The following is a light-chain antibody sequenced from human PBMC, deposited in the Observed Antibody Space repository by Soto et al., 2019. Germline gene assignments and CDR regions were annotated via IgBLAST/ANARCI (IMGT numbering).Light chain of an antibody. CDR1: SSNIGNNY. CDR2: DNN. Sequence: QSVLTQPPSVSAAPGQKVTISCSGSSSNIGNNYVSWYQQLPGKAPKLLIYDNNKRPSGIPDRFSGYKSGTSATLGITGLQTGDEADYYCGTWDSSLSAVVFGGGTKLTVL. J-gene: IGLJ2*01. CDR3: GTWDSSLSAVV. V-gene: IGLV1-51*01.